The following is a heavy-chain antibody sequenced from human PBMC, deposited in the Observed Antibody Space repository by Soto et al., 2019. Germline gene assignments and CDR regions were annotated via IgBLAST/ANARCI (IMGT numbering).Heavy chain of an antibody. CDR1: GGTFSSYA. D-gene: IGHD3-10*01. Sequence: ASVKVSCKASGGTFSSYAISWVRQAPGQGLEWMGGIIPIFGTANYAQKFQGRVTITADESTSTAYMELSSLRSEDTAVYYSARGVITMVRGVIMGPYYYYGMDVWGQGTTVTVSS. J-gene: IGHJ6*02. V-gene: IGHV1-69*13. CDR3: ARGVITMVRGVIMGPYYYYGMDV. CDR2: IIPIFGTA.